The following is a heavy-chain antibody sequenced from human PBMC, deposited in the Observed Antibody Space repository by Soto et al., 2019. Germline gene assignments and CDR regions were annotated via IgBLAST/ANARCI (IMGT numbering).Heavy chain of an antibody. CDR3: ARLLHDRRGYYYFDY. CDR1: GGSISSSNYY. V-gene: IGHV4-39*01. D-gene: IGHD3-9*01. CDR2: IYYSGNL. J-gene: IGHJ4*02. Sequence: QLQLQESGPGLVKPSETLSLTCSVSGGSISSSNYYWGRIRQPPGKGLEWIGSIYYSGNLYHNPSRKSRVTMSIDTAKEQFSLNLSSVTAADTAVYYCARLLHDRRGYYYFDYWGQGTLVTVSS.